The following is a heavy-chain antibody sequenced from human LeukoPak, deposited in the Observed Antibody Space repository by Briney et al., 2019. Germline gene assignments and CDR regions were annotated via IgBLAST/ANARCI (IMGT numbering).Heavy chain of an antibody. CDR2: IYYSGST. V-gene: IGHV4-39*01. J-gene: IGHJ5*02. CDR1: GGSISSYY. D-gene: IGHD5-12*01. CDR3: ARHPTGVATISP. Sequence: SETLSLTCTVSGGSISSYYWSWIRPPPGKGRAWIGSIYYSGSTYYNPSLKSRVTISVDTSKNQFSLKLSSVTAADTAVYYCARHPTGVATISPWGQGTLVTVSS.